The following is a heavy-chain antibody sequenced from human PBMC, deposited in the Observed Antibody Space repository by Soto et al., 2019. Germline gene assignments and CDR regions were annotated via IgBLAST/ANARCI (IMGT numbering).Heavy chain of an antibody. CDR1: GFAFSNYA. Sequence: EVQLLESGGGLVQPGGSLILSCAASGFAFSNYAMIWVRQAPGKGLAWVSVMSGSGGGTFYADSVKGLLTISRDNSRNTLYLQMTSLRAEDTAVYYCAQPPEVAAARGFFDYWGQGTLVTVSS. D-gene: IGHD2-15*01. J-gene: IGHJ4*02. V-gene: IGHV3-23*01. CDR3: AQPPEVAAARGFFDY. CDR2: MSGSGGGT.